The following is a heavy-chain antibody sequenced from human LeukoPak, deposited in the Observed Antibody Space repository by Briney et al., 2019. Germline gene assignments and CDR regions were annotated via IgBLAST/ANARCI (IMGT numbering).Heavy chain of an antibody. CDR3: ARVIRQQLIDY. CDR2: INPNSGGT. D-gene: IGHD6-13*01. J-gene: IGHJ4*02. V-gene: IGHV1-2*02. Sequence: ASVKVSCKASGYTFTSYGISWVRQAPGQGLEWMGWINPNSGGTNYAQKFQGRVIMTRDTSISTAYMELSRLRSDDTAVYYCARVIRQQLIDYWGQGTLVTVSS. CDR1: GYTFTSYG.